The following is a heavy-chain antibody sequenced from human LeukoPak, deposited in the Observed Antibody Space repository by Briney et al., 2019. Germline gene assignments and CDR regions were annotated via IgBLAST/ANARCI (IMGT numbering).Heavy chain of an antibody. D-gene: IGHD3-22*01. CDR3: ARAPYYYDSSGYYSPFDY. CDR2: IYYSGST. J-gene: IGHJ4*02. CDR1: GGSISSHY. Sequence: SETLSLTCTVSGGSISSHYWSWIRQPPGKGLEWIGYIYYSGSTNYNPSRKSRVTISVDTSKNQFSLKLSSVTAADTAVYYCARAPYYYDSSGYYSPFDYWGQGTLVTVSS. V-gene: IGHV4-59*11.